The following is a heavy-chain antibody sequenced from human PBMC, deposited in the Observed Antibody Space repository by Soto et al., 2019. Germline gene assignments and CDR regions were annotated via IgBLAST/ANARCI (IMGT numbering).Heavy chain of an antibody. CDR1: GGSISSGDYY. J-gene: IGHJ6*02. D-gene: IGHD1-26*01. V-gene: IGHV4-30-4*01. CDR2: IYYSGST. Sequence: SETLSLTCAVSGGSISSGDYYWSWIRQPPGKGLEWIGYIYYSGSTYYNPSLKSRVTISVDTSKNQFSLKLSSVTAADTAVYYCARALGEVNSGSYFYYYYGMDVWGQGTRVTVSS. CDR3: ARALGEVNSGSYFYYYYGMDV.